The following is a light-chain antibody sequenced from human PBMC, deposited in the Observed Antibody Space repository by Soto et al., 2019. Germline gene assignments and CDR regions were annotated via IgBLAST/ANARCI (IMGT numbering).Light chain of an antibody. Sequence: DIQMTQSPSTLSGSVGDRVTITCRASQTISSWLAWYQQKPGKAPKLLIYKASTLKSGVPSRFSGSGSGTEFTLTISSLQPDDFATYYCQHYNSYSEALAQGTKV. CDR3: QHYNSYSEA. CDR2: KAS. J-gene: IGKJ1*01. CDR1: QTISSW. V-gene: IGKV1-5*03.